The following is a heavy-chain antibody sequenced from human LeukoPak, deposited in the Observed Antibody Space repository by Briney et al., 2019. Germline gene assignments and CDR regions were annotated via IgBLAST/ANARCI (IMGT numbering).Heavy chain of an antibody. Sequence: EASVKVSCKASGHSFTDYYIHWVRQAPGQGLEWMGRINPNTGGTNYAQKFQGRVTMTGDTSINTASMELTSLTSGDTAVYYCTRASIAWSNLYFDFWGQGTLVTVSS. J-gene: IGHJ4*02. V-gene: IGHV1-2*02. D-gene: IGHD1-14*01. CDR1: GHSFTDYY. CDR3: TRASIAWSNLYFDF. CDR2: INPNTGGT.